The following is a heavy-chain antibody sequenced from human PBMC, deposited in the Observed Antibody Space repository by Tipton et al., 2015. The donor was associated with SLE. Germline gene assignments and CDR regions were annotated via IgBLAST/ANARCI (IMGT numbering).Heavy chain of an antibody. V-gene: IGHV3-48*03. D-gene: IGHD3-10*01. CDR2: ISSSGSTI. CDR3: ARDVGYGSSSHYYYYGMDV. J-gene: IGHJ6*02. CDR1: GFTFSSYE. Sequence: SLRLSCAASGFTFSSYEMNWVRQAPGKGLEWVSYISSSGSTIYYADSVKGRFTISRDNAKNSLYLQMNSLRAEDTAVYYCARDVGYGSSSHYYYYGMDVWGQGTTVTVSS.